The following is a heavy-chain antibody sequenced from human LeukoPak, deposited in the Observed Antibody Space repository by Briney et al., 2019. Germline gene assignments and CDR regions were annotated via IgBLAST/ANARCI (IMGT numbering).Heavy chain of an antibody. CDR3: ARVSRVAVVLGGFDP. CDR2: ISAYNGNT. V-gene: IGHV1-18*04. Sequence: GASVKVSCKASGYTLTGYYMHWVRQAPGQGLEWMGWISAYNGNTNYAQKLQGRVTMTTDTSTSTAYMELRSLRSDDTAVYYCARVSRVAVVLGGFDPWGQGTLVTVSS. D-gene: IGHD6-19*01. CDR1: GYTLTGYY. J-gene: IGHJ5*02.